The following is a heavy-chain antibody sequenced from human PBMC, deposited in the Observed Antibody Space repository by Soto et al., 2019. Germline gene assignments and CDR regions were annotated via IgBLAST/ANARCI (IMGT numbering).Heavy chain of an antibody. CDR2: IWYDGSSK. CDR3: APTIAASGTFDY. D-gene: IGHD6-13*01. V-gene: IGHV3-33*01. Sequence: PGGSLRLSCAASGFTFSMYGMHWVRQAPGKGLEWVAVIWYDGSSKYYADSVKGRFTISRDNSKNTLYLQMNSLRVEDTAVYYCAPTIAASGTFDYCGQGTLVTVSS. J-gene: IGHJ4*02. CDR1: GFTFSMYG.